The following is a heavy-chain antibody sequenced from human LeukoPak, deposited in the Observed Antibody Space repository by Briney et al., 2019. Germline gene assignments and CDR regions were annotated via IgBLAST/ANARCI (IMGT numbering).Heavy chain of an antibody. D-gene: IGHD1-7*01. CDR3: AKGTRFDP. J-gene: IGHJ5*02. V-gene: IGHV4-59*01. CDR2: IHYSGTT. Sequence: SETLSLTCTVSGGSIGSYYWSWIRQPPGKGLEWIGYIHYSGTTYYNPSLRGRVTISIDTSKSQFSLNLSSVTAADTAVYFCAKGTRFDPWGQGTLVTVSS. CDR1: GGSIGSYY.